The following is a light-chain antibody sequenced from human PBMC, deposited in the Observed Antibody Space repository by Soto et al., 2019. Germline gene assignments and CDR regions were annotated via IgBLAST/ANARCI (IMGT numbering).Light chain of an antibody. CDR1: QSVSRF. CDR3: QQRFNWPLT. CDR2: RVS. Sequence: ETVLTQSPATLSLSPGERATLSCRASQSVSRFFAWYQQKPGQAPRLLIYRVSNRATGVPARFSGSGSGTDFTLSISSLEPEDSGVYYCQQRFNWPLTFGGGTKVEIK. J-gene: IGKJ4*01. V-gene: IGKV3-11*01.